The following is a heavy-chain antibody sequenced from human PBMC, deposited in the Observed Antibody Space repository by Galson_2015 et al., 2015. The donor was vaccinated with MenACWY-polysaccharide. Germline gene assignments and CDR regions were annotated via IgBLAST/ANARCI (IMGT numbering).Heavy chain of an antibody. Sequence: QSGAEVKKPGESLKISCQASGYRFPTYWIGWVRQMPGKALEWMAAIYLGGSDTRYSPSFQGQITISADKSSSTAYLQWSSLTASGTAMYYCATATHGTRWWDHWGQGTLVTVSS. CDR1: GYRFPTYW. D-gene: IGHD1-1*01. V-gene: IGHV5-51*03. CDR2: IYLGGSDT. J-gene: IGHJ4*02. CDR3: ATATHGTRWWDH.